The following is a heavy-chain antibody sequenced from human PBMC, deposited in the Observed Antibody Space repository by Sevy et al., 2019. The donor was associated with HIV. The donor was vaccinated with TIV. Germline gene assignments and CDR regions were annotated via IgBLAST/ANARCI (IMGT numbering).Heavy chain of an antibody. CDR1: GFTFSNYW. CDR3: AGDFPLGGYNYGSDAFDI. Sequence: GGSLRLSCAASGFTFSNYWMHWVRQAPGKGLVWVSRINPDGSDTTYADSVKGRFTISRDNVKNTLYLQMNSLRAEDTAVYYCAGDFPLGGYNYGSDAFDIWGQGTMVTVSS. CDR2: INPDGSDT. V-gene: IGHV3-74*01. J-gene: IGHJ3*02. D-gene: IGHD5-18*01.